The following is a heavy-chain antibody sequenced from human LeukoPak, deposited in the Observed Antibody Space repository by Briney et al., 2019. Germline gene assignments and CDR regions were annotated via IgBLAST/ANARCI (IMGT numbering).Heavy chain of an antibody. CDR1: GFTFSSYG. Sequence: GGSLRLSCAASGFTFSSYGMHWVRQAPGKGLEWVAFIRYDGSNKYYADSVKGRFTISRDNSKNTLYLQMNSLRAEDTAVYYCANLETRYQLLGPLDYWGQGTLVTVSS. CDR3: ANLETRYQLLGPLDY. D-gene: IGHD2-2*01. J-gene: IGHJ4*02. CDR2: IRYDGSNK. V-gene: IGHV3-30*02.